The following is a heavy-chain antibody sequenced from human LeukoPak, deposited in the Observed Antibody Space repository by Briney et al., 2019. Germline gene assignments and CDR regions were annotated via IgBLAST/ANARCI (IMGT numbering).Heavy chain of an antibody. Sequence: PSETLSLTCTVSGGSISSGSYYWSWIRQPAGKGLEWIGRIYTSGSTNYNPSLKSRVTISVDTSKNQFSLKLSSVTAADTAVYYCASSRHRVSFPEYFQHWGQGTLVTVSS. D-gene: IGHD6-6*01. CDR3: ASSRHRVSFPEYFQH. V-gene: IGHV4-61*02. CDR1: GGSISSGSYY. J-gene: IGHJ1*01. CDR2: IYTSGST.